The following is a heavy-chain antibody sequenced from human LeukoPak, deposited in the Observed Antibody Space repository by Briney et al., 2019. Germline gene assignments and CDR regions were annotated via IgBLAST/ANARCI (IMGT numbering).Heavy chain of an antibody. CDR1: GFTFSSYE. Sequence: GGSLRLSCAASGFTFSSYEMNWVRQAPGKGLGWVSYISSIGSPTNHAGSVKGRFTISRDKPKNSLYLQMNRLIAEGTAVYYCARVGYDYVWGSYRFDYWGQGTLVTVSS. CDR2: ISSIGSPT. D-gene: IGHD3-16*02. J-gene: IGHJ4*02. CDR3: ARVGYDYVWGSYRFDY. V-gene: IGHV3-48*03.